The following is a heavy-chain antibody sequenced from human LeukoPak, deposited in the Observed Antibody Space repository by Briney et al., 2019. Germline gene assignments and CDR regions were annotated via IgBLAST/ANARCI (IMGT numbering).Heavy chain of an antibody. D-gene: IGHD2-2*01. CDR3: ASQVPRDIVVVPARPFDP. CDR2: IYHSGST. V-gene: IGHV4-38-2*01. Sequence: SKTLSLTCAVSGYSISSGYYWGWIRQPPGKGLEWIGSIYHSGSTYYNPSLKSRVTISVDTSKNQFSLKLSSVTAADTAVYYCASQVPRDIVVVPARPFDPWGQGTLVTVSS. J-gene: IGHJ5*02. CDR1: GYSISSGYY.